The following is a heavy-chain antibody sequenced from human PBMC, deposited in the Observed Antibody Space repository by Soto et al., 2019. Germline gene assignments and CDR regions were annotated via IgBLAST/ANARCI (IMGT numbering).Heavy chain of an antibody. V-gene: IGHV4-38-2*01. CDR2: IYHSGST. CDR3: ASLSAGCSGGSCYGLFDY. D-gene: IGHD2-15*01. CDR1: GYSISTGFN. Sequence: SETLSLTCAVSGYSISTGFNWAWIRQPPGKGLEWIGSIYHSGSTYYNLSLKSRVTISVDTSKNQFSLKLSSVTAADTAVYYCASLSAGCSGGSCYGLFDYWGQGTLVTVSS. J-gene: IGHJ4*02.